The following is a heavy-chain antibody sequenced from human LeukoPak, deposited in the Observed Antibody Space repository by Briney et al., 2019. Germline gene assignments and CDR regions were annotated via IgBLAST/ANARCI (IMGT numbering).Heavy chain of an antibody. V-gene: IGHV1-69*13. D-gene: IGHD6-6*01. CDR3: ARDGGGSSPASPQYYYYYGMDV. J-gene: IGHJ6*02. CDR1: GGTFSSYA. Sequence: ASVKVSCKASGGTFSSYAISWVRQAPGQGLEWMGGIIPIFGTAKYAQKLQGRVTITADESTSIAYMELSSLRSEDTAVYYCARDGGGSSPASPQYYYYYGMDVWGQGTTVTVSS. CDR2: IIPIFGTA.